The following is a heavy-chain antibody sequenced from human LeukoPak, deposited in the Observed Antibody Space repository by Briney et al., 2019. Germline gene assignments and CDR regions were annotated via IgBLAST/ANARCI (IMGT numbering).Heavy chain of an antibody. CDR3: AKPYYDFWSGYSAIDY. CDR2: ISYDGSNK. Sequence: GGSLRLSCAASGFTFSSYGMHWVRQAPGKGLEWVAVISYDGSNKYYADSVKGRFTISRDNSKNTLYLQMNSLRAEDTAVYYCAKPYYDFWSGYSAIDYWGQGTLVTVSS. D-gene: IGHD3-3*01. CDR1: GFTFSSYG. J-gene: IGHJ4*02. V-gene: IGHV3-30*18.